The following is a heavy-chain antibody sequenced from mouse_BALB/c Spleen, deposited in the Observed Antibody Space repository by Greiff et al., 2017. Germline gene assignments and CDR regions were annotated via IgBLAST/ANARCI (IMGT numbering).Heavy chain of an antibody. CDR3: ARSRGPLYYGGAMDY. CDR1: GYAFTNYL. J-gene: IGHJ4*01. D-gene: IGHD1-1*01. Sequence: QVQLQQSGAELVRPGTSVKVSCKASGYAFTNYLIEWVKQRPGQGLEWIGVINPGSGGTNYNEKFKGKATLTADKSSSTAYMQLSSLTSDDSAVYFCARSRGPLYYGGAMDYWGQGTSVTVSS. CDR2: INPGSGGT. V-gene: IGHV1-54*03.